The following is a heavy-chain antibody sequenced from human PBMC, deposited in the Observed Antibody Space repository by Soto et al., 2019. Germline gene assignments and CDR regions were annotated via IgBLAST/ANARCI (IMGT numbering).Heavy chain of an antibody. D-gene: IGHD3-22*01. CDR1: GGSISSGGYY. CDR2: IYYSGST. CDR3: ARVLRYYDSSGYYYEWFDP. V-gene: IGHV4-31*03. J-gene: IGHJ5*02. Sequence: SETLSLTCTVSGGSISSGGYYWSWIRQHPGKGLEWIGYIYYSGSTYYNPSLKSRVTISVDTSKNQFSLKLSSVTAADTAVYYCARVLRYYDSSGYYYEWFDPWGQGTLVTVSS.